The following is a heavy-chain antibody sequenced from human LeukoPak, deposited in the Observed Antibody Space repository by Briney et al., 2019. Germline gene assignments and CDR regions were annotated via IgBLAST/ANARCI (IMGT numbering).Heavy chain of an antibody. D-gene: IGHD3-3*01. V-gene: IGHV4-61*02. CDR3: ARVSPFGVVIN. J-gene: IGHJ4*02. CDR1: GGSISSGSYY. Sequence: SETLSLTCTVSGGSISSGSYYWSWIRQPAGKGLEWIGRIYTSGSTNYNPSLKSRATISVDTSKNQFSLKLSSVTAADTAVYYCARVSPFGVVINWGQGTLVTVSS. CDR2: IYTSGST.